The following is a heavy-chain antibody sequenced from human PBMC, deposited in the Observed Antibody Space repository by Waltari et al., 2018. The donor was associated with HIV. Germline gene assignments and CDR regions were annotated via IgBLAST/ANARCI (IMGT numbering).Heavy chain of an antibody. Sequence: EVQLVQSGGGLIPPGGFLRLPCAPSGFTLSSNYMSWVRQAPGQGLEWVSVIYSGGSTFYADSVQGRFTISRDNAKNTLFLQLNSLRAEDTAVYYCARDRGDSFFPYWGQGTLVTVSS. D-gene: IGHD3-10*01. V-gene: IGHV3-53*01. CDR1: GFTLSSNY. J-gene: IGHJ4*02. CDR3: ARDRGDSFFPY. CDR2: IYSGGST.